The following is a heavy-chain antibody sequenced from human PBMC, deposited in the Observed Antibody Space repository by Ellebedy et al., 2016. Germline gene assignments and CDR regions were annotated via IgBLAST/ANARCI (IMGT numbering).Heavy chain of an antibody. CDR3: AKCRHSTGCLLDS. CDR2: FLSAVSP. V-gene: IGHV3-NL1*01. CDR1: GFPFSSYW. Sequence: GESLKISCEGSGFPFSSYWMHWVRQAPGKGLEWVSLFLSAVSPNYADSVRGRFTISRDSSKDTLYLEMDSLRADDTAIYYCAKCRHSTGCLLDSWGQGTLVTVSS. D-gene: IGHD6-19*01. J-gene: IGHJ4*02.